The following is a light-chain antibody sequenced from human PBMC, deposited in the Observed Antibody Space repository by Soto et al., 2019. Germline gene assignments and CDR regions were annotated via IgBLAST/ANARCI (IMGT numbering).Light chain of an antibody. J-gene: IGLJ1*01. Sequence: QSALTQPASVSGSPEKSITISCTGPGGDVGSFDLVSWYQQHPGKAPKLIIFEGTKRPSGVSNRFSGSKSDNRASLTISGLQAEDEADYYCSSFTSSTTYVFGTGTKVTVL. CDR2: EGT. V-gene: IGLV2-14*02. CDR1: GGDVGSFDL. CDR3: SSFTSSTTYV.